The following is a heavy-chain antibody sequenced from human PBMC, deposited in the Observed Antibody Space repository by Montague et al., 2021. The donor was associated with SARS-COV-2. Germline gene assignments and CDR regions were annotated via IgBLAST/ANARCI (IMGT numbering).Heavy chain of an antibody. CDR2: INQSGST. Sequence: SETLSLTCAVYGGSLGDYFWSWIRQPPGKGLEWIGDINQSGSTKYIASLKSRVTMSVDTSKNQVSLRLTSVTAADTAVYYCARRGTRPPVRSAFPCWLGGLFADWFDPWGRGTLVIVSS. J-gene: IGHJ5*02. V-gene: IGHV4-34*01. D-gene: IGHD3-10*01. CDR3: ARRGTRPPVRSAFPCWLGGLFADWFDP. CDR1: GGSLGDYF.